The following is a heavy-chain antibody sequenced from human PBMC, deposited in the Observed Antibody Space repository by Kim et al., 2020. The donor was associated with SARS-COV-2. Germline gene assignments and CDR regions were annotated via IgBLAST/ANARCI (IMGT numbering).Heavy chain of an antibody. CDR3: AGSHSSGWFRSHNWFDP. J-gene: IGHJ5*02. D-gene: IGHD6-19*01. V-gene: IGHV4-31*03. CDR1: GGSISSGGYY. CDR2: IYYSGST. Sequence: SETLSLTCTVSGGSISSGGYYWSWIRQHPGKGLEWIGYIYYSGSTYYNPSLKSRVTISVDTSKNQFSLKLSSVTAADTAVYYCAGSHSSGWFRSHNWFDPWGQGTLVTVSS.